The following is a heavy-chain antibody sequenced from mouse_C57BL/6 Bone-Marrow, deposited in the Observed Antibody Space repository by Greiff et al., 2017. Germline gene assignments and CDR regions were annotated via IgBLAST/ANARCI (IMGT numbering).Heavy chain of an antibody. D-gene: IGHD1-1*01. J-gene: IGHJ4*01. CDR2: IYPRDGST. CDR1: GYTFTDHT. V-gene: IGHV1-78*01. Sequence: QVQLQQSDAELVKPGASVKISCKVSGYTFTDHTIHWMKQRPEQGLEWIGYIYPRDGSTKYNEKFKGKATLTADKSSSTAYMQLNSLTSEDSAVXFCARGGYYYGSSPYAMDYWGQGTSVTVSS. CDR3: ARGGYYYGSSPYAMDY.